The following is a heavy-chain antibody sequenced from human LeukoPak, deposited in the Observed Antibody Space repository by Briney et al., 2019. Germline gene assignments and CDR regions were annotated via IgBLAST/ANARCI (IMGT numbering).Heavy chain of an antibody. CDR3: ARGPQRGDDYVWGSYRLHWYFDL. CDR1: GGSISSRSYY. Sequence: PSETLSLTCTVSGGSISSRSYYWGWIRQPPGKGLEWIGSIYYSGSTYCNPSLKSRVTISVDTSKNQFSLKLRSVTAADTAVYYCARGPQRGDDYVWGSYRLHWYFDLWGRGTLVTVSS. J-gene: IGHJ2*01. V-gene: IGHV4-39*01. CDR2: IYYSGST. D-gene: IGHD3-16*02.